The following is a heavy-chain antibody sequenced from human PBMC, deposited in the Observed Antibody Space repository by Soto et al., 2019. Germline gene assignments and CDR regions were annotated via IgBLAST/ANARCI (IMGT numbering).Heavy chain of an antibody. CDR2: INSNSAVI. V-gene: IGHV3-9*01. J-gene: IGHJ4*02. CDR1: GLPFSYDS. CDR3: ARDPSVTAIGRADH. D-gene: IGHD5-18*01. Sequence: LMRSCLFYGLPFSYDSMHLLSPVPGVGLEWVSGINSNSAVIGYADSVKGRFTISSDNAKNALYLQMTSLRPEDTALYSCARDPSVTAIGRADHWGQGILVTVSS.